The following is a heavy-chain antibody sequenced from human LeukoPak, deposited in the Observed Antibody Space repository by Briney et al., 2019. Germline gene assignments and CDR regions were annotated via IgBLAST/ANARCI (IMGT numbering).Heavy chain of an antibody. CDR3: ARSRYDYIWGIDY. CDR2: LNSDGSST. D-gene: IGHD3-16*01. CDR1: GFTFSNYW. V-gene: IGHV3-74*01. Sequence: GGSLRLSCAASGFTFSNYWMHWVRQAPGKGLVWVSRLNSDGSSTNYADSVKGRFTISRDNAKNTLYLQMNSLRDEDTAEFYCARSRYDYIWGIDYWGQGTLVTISS. J-gene: IGHJ4*02.